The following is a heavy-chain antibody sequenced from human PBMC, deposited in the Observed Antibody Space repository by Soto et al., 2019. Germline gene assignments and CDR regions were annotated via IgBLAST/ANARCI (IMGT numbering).Heavy chain of an antibody. D-gene: IGHD3-22*01. Sequence: ASVKVSCKASGYTFTRYGISWVRQAPGQGLEWMGWISAYNGNTNYAQKLQGRVTMTTDTSTSTAYMELRSLRSDDTAVYYCAATDYYDSSGYYSFDYWGQGTLVTVSS. CDR1: GYTFTRYG. CDR3: AATDYYDSSGYYSFDY. J-gene: IGHJ4*02. CDR2: ISAYNGNT. V-gene: IGHV1-18*01.